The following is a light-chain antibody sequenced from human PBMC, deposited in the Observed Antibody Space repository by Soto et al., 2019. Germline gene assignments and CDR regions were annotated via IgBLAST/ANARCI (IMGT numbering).Light chain of an antibody. CDR3: QQYGSSPRT. Sequence: EIVLTQSPGTLSLSPGEGATLSCRVSQSVSSSYLVWYQQKPGQAPRLLIYAASSRATGIPDRFSGSGSGTDFTLTISGLEPEDFAVYYCQQYGSSPRTFGQGTKVDIK. J-gene: IGKJ1*01. V-gene: IGKV3-20*01. CDR1: QSVSSSY. CDR2: AAS.